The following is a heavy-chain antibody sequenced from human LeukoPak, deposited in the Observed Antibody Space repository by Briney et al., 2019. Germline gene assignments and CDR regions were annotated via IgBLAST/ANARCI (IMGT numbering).Heavy chain of an antibody. Sequence: QPGGSLRLSCAASGFTFSSYSMNWVRQAPGKGLEWVSYISSSSSTIYYADSVKGRFTIPRDNAKNSLYLQMNSLRAEDTAVYYCAGDGDYSSGTPGPDYWGQGTLVTVSS. CDR2: ISSSSSTI. CDR1: GFTFSSYS. CDR3: AGDGDYSSGTPGPDY. D-gene: IGHD6-19*01. J-gene: IGHJ4*02. V-gene: IGHV3-48*01.